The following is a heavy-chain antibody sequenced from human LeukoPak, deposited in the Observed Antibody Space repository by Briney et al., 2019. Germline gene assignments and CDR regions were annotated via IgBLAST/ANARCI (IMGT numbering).Heavy chain of an antibody. D-gene: IGHD6-13*01. V-gene: IGHV4-34*01. CDR1: GGSISYGGYY. CDR3: ARDRTDSSSWYFQYYFDY. CDR2: INHSGST. J-gene: IGHJ4*02. Sequence: SETLSLTCTVSGGSISYGGYYWSWIRQPPGKGLEWIGEINHSGSTNYNPSLKSRVTISVDTSKNQFSLKLSSVTAADTAVYYCARDRTDSSSWYFQYYFDYWGQGTLVTVSS.